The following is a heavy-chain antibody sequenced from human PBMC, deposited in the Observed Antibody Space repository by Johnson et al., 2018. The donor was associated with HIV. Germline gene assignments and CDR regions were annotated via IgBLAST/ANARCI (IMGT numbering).Heavy chain of an antibody. V-gene: IGHV3-30-3*01. Sequence: QVQLVESGGGVVQPGRSLRLSCAASGFTFSSYAMHWVRQAPGKGLEWVAVISYDGSNKYYAASVKGRFTISRDNSKNTLYLQMNSLRAEDTAVYYCASCERDSSGRGAFDIWGQGTMVTVAS. J-gene: IGHJ3*02. CDR1: GFTFSSYA. D-gene: IGHD3-22*01. CDR2: ISYDGSNK. CDR3: ASCERDSSGRGAFDI.